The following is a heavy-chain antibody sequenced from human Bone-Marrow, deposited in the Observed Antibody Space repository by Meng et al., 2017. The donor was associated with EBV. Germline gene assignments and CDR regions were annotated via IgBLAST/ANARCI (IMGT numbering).Heavy chain of an antibody. CDR3: SRDLAGAYDD. V-gene: IGHV3-74*01. D-gene: IGHD2-21*01. CDR2: TNEDGRTT. CDR1: GFSLRSYW. Sequence: EGQLEASGGALVQPGGSLRLSCAASGFSLRSYWMHWVRQAPGKGLVWISRTNEDGRTTSYADSVKGRFTISRDNTKNTLYLQMNSLRAEDTARYFCSRDLAGAYDDWGQGTLVTVSS. J-gene: IGHJ4*02.